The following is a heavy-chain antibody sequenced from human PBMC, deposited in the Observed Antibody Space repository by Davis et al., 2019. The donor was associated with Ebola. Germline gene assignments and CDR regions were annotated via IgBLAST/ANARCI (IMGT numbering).Heavy chain of an antibody. CDR2: IWYDGSNK. Sequence: GGSLRLSCAASGFTFSSYGMHWVRQAPGKGLEWVAVIWYDGSNKYYADSVKGRFTISRDNAKNSLYLQMNSLRAEDTALYYCAKAPWELPRFDYWGQGTLVTVSS. D-gene: IGHD1-26*01. CDR3: AKAPWELPRFDY. V-gene: IGHV3-33*03. CDR1: GFTFSSYG. J-gene: IGHJ4*02.